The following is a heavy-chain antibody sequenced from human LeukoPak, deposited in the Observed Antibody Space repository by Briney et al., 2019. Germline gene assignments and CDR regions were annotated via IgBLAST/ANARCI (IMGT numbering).Heavy chain of an antibody. V-gene: IGHV4-59*08. D-gene: IGHD1-1*01. CDR1: GGSISRYY. Sequence: PSETLSLTCTVSGGSISRYYWSWIRQPPGKGLKWIGYIYYSGSTNYNPSLKSRVTISVDTSKNQFSLKLSSVTAADTAVYYCARHLSGTTTAHYFDYWGQGILVTVSS. J-gene: IGHJ4*02. CDR3: ARHLSGTTTAHYFDY. CDR2: IYYSGST.